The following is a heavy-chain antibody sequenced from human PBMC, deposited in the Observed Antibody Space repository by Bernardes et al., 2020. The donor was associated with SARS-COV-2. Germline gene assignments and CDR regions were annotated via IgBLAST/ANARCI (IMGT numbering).Heavy chain of an antibody. CDR2: ITWDGSGS. D-gene: IGHD3-16*01. CDR1: GFTFDDYN. Sequence: VWSLRLSCVASGFTFDDYNMYWVRQAPGKGLEWVSLITWDGSGSWYGDSVKGRFTISRDNSKNSLYLQMNSLRTEDTAFYYCAKDIEVGGVWGGMDVWGQGTTVTVSS. J-gene: IGHJ6*02. V-gene: IGHV3-43*01. CDR3: AKDIEVGGVWGGMDV.